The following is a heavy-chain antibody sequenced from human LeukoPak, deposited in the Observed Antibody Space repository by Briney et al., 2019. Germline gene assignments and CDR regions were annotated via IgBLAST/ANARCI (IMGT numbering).Heavy chain of an antibody. J-gene: IGHJ5*02. CDR2: ISYDGSKE. CDR1: GFTFSSYG. CDR3: AKAPAYSSAWYRSFDP. Sequence: PGRSLRLSCAASGFTFSSYGMHWVRQAPGKGLEWVAVISYDGSKEYYADSVKGRSTISRDNSKNTLFLQMDSLRPEDTAVYHCAKAPAYSSAWYRSFDPWGQGTLVTVSS. D-gene: IGHD6-13*01. V-gene: IGHV3-30*18.